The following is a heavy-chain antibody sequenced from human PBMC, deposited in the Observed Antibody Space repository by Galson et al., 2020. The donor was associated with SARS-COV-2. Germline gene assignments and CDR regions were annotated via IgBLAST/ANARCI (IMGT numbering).Heavy chain of an antibody. CDR1: GFNFDSFA. Sequence: GGSLRLSCAASGFNFDSFAMYWVRQAPGKGLGWLASISYAGSEKFYSDSVKGRFSISRDNSKNTLYLQMNTLRPGDTALYYCAKDGAMSAGPIKKWLPNYFYAMDVWGLGTTVTVSS. D-gene: IGHD5-12*01. V-gene: IGHV3-30*01. CDR3: AKDGAMSAGPIKKWLPNYFYAMDV. J-gene: IGHJ6*02. CDR2: ISYAGSEK.